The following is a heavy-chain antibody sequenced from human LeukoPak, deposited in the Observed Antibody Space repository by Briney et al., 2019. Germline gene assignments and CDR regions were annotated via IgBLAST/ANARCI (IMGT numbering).Heavy chain of an antibody. CDR2: INTDGSST. J-gene: IGHJ3*02. CDR1: GITFSNYW. V-gene: IGHV3-74*01. D-gene: IGHD1-1*01. Sequence: GGSLRLSCAASGITFSNYWTHWVRQAPGKGLVWVSRINTDGSSTNYADSVKGRFTISRDNAKNTLYLQMNSLRAEDTAVYYCAGWNAFDIWGQGTMVTVSS. CDR3: AGWNAFDI.